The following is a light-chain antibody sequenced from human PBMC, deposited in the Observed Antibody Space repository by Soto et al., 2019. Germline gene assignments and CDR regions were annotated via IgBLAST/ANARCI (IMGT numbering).Light chain of an antibody. V-gene: IGKV3-11*01. J-gene: IGKJ3*01. CDR3: QQRSAWPLFT. CDR2: DAS. CDR1: QTIGSN. Sequence: EVVLTQSPATLSLSPGERATLSCRASQTIGSNLAWYQQKPGQAPRLLIYDASNRATGIPARFSGKGSGTDFTLTISSLEPEDFAVYYCQQRSAWPLFTFGPGTKVDIK.